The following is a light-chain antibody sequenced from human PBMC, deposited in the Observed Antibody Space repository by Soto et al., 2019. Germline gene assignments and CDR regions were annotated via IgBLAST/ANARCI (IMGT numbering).Light chain of an antibody. V-gene: IGLV1-51*01. Sequence: QSVLTQPPSVSAAPGQQVTISCAGETSNIGNNYVSWYQQLPGTAPKLLIYDTNNQPSGIPDRFAGSKSGTSAALGITGLQTGDEAVYYCGAWDSSLSRVLFGGGTQLTVL. J-gene: IGLJ2*01. CDR2: DTN. CDR1: TSNIGNNY. CDR3: GAWDSSLSRVL.